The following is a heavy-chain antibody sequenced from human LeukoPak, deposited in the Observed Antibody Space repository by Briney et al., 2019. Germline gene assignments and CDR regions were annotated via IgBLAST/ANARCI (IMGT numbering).Heavy chain of an antibody. V-gene: IGHV3-33*06. CDR2: IWFDGSDK. CDR3: AKGLWGTTVTPLDY. Sequence: PGGSLRLSCAASGFTFSTYGMHWVRQAPGKGLEWVAVIWFDGSDKYYADPVKGRFTMSRDNSKNTLYLQMNSLRAEDTALYFCAKGLWGTTVTPLDYWGQGTLVTVSS. CDR1: GFTFSTYG. D-gene: IGHD4-17*01. J-gene: IGHJ4*02.